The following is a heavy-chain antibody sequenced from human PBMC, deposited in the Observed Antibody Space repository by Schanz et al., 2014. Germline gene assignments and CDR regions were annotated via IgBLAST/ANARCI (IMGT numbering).Heavy chain of an antibody. D-gene: IGHD6-19*01. CDR3: ARDHQWLARYYMDV. V-gene: IGHV3-7*01. J-gene: IGHJ6*03. CDR2: IKQDGSEK. CDR1: GFIFSNSW. Sequence: EVQLVESGGGLVQPGESLRLSCAASGFIFSNSWMSWVRQAPGKGLEWVANIKQDGSEKYYVDSVKGRFTISRDNPKKTLYLQMNSLRAEDTAVYYCARDHQWLARYYMDVWGKGTTVTVSS.